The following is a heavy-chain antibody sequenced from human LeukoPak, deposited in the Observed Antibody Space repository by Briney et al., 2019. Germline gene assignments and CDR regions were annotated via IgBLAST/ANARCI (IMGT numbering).Heavy chain of an antibody. D-gene: IGHD6-13*01. J-gene: IGHJ5*02. V-gene: IGHV4-61*02. CDR1: GGSISSGSYY. CDR3: ARRRRAKGAAAGHLNQPTNWFDP. Sequence: SETLSLTCTVSGGSISSGSYYWSWIRQPAGKGLEWIGRIYTSGSTNYNPSLKSRVTISVDTSKNQFSLKLSSVTAADTAVYYCARRRRAKGAAAGHLNQPTNWFDPWGQGTLVTVSS. CDR2: IYTSGST.